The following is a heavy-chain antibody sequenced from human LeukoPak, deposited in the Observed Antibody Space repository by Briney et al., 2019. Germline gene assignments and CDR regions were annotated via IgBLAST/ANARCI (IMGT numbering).Heavy chain of an antibody. D-gene: IGHD6-13*01. V-gene: IGHV1-2*02. J-gene: IGHJ6*03. Sequence: ASVKVSCKASGYTFTGYYMHWVRQAPGQGLEWMGWINPNSGGTNYAQKFQGRVTMTRDTSISTAYMELSRLRSDDTAVYYCARRQAAGTWFDYYYYMDVWGKGTTVTVSS. CDR2: INPNSGGT. CDR1: GYTFTGYY. CDR3: ARRQAAGTWFDYYYYMDV.